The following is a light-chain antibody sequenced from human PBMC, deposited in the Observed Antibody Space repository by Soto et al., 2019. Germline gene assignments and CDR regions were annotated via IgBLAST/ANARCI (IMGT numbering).Light chain of an antibody. CDR1: QSVSIN. CDR3: QQYNYWTERK. V-gene: IGKV3-15*01. Sequence: IVMTHSPATLSVSPGERSTLSCRASQSVSINLAWYQQKPGQAPRLLIYGASTRATGIPARFSGSGSGTEFTLSISSMQYEDFDVYYCQQYNYWTERKFGQGTKV. J-gene: IGKJ1*01. CDR2: GAS.